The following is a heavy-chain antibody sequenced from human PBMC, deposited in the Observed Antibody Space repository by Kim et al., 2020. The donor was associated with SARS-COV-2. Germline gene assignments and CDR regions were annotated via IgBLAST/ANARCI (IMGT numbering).Heavy chain of an antibody. CDR3: VKPLNRGYSYGLLTW. V-gene: IGHV3-64D*06. J-gene: IGHJ4*02. CDR1: GFTFSSYA. D-gene: IGHD5-18*01. CDR2: ISSNGGST. Sequence: GGSLRLSCSASGFTFSSYAMHWVRQAPGKGLEYVSAISSNGGSTYYADSVKGRFTISRDNSKNTLYLQMSSLRAEDTAVYYCVKPLNRGYSYGLLTWWGQGTLVTVSS.